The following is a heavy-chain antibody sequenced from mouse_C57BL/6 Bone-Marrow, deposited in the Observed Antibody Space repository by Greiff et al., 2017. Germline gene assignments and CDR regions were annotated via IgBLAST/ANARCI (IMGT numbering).Heavy chain of an antibody. CDR1: GYTFTSYD. CDR2: IYPRDGST. D-gene: IGHD1-1*01. CDR3: ARDYGSSYWYFDV. Sequence: QVQLQQSGPELVKPGASVKLSCKASGYTFTSYDINWVKQRPGQGLEWIGWIYPRDGSTEYNEKFKGKATLTVDTSSSTAYMELHRLTSEDSAVYFCARDYGSSYWYFDVWGTGTTVTVSS. J-gene: IGHJ1*03. V-gene: IGHV1-85*01.